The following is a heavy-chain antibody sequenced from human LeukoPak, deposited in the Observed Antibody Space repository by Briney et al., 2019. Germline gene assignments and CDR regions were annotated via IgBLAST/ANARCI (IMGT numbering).Heavy chain of an antibody. D-gene: IGHD3-10*01. Sequence: PGGSLRLSCAASGFTFSSYGMHWVRQAPGKGLEWVAVISYDGSNKYYADSVKGRFTISRDNSKNTLYLQMNSLRAEDTAVYYCAKERRYYGADVWGQGTTVTVSS. J-gene: IGHJ6*02. CDR2: ISYDGSNK. CDR1: GFTFSSYG. CDR3: AKERRYYGADV. V-gene: IGHV3-30*18.